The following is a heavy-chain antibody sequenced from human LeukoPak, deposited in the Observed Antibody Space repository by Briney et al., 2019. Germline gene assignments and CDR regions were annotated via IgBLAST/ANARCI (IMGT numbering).Heavy chain of an antibody. CDR1: GFTFSSYA. CDR2: ISSNGGST. V-gene: IGHV3-64*01. CDR3: ARDRGILESDY. D-gene: IGHD3-3*01. J-gene: IGHJ4*02. Sequence: PGGSLRLSCSASGFTFSSYAVHWVRQAPGKGLEYVSAISSNGGSTYYANSVKGRFTISRDNSKNTLYLQMGSLRAEDMAVYYCARDRGILESDYWGQGTLVTVSS.